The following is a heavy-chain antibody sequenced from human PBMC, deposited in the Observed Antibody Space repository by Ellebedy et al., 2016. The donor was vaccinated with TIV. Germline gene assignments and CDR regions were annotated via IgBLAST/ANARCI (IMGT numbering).Heavy chain of an antibody. Sequence: PGGSLRLSCSASGFAFNTYIMNWVRQAPGRGLEWVSSISAGSENVYYAASAKGRFLTSSDNPKKSLSLQMSSLRDEDTAVYFCARDGGSHFDSSGYYYSGQFHFDSWGQGTLVTVSS. CDR1: GFAFNTYI. V-gene: IGHV3-21*01. CDR2: ISAGSENV. J-gene: IGHJ4*02. CDR3: ARDGGSHFDSSGYYYSGQFHFDS. D-gene: IGHD3-22*01.